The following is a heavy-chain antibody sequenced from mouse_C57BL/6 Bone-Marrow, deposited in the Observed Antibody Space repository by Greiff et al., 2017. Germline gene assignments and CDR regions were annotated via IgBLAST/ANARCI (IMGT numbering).Heavy chain of an antibody. CDR3: ARPRPDYYGSSYWYFDV. D-gene: IGHD1-1*01. CDR2: ISNGGGST. CDR1: GFTFSDYY. Sequence: EVKLMESGGGLVQPGGSLKLSCAASGFTFSDYYMYWVRQTPEKRLEWVAYISNGGGSTYYPDTVKGRFTISRDNAKNTLYLQMSRLKSEDTAMYYCARPRPDYYGSSYWYFDVWGTGTTVTVSS. J-gene: IGHJ1*03. V-gene: IGHV5-12*01.